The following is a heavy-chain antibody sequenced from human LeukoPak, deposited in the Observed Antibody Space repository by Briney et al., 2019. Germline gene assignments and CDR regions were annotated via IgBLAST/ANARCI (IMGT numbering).Heavy chain of an antibody. CDR3: ASSIIQDAFYI. D-gene: IGHD5-12*01. Sequence: GGSLRLSCAASGFTFSTCSMNWVRQAPGKGLEWVSYISSSGVTVYYADSVKGRLTISRDNAKNSLYLQMKSLRAEDTAVYYCASSIIQDAFYIWGQGTMVTVSS. CDR1: GFTFSTCS. CDR2: ISSSGVTV. J-gene: IGHJ3*02. V-gene: IGHV3-48*01.